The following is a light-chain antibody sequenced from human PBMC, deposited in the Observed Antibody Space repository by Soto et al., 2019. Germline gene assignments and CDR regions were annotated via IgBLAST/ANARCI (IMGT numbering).Light chain of an antibody. V-gene: IGLV2-14*01. J-gene: IGLJ1*01. CDR2: EVS. Sequence: QSALTQPASVSGSPGQSITISCTGTSSDVGGYNYVSWYQQHPGKAPQLIIYEVSNRPSGVSNRFSGSKSGNTASLTISGLQAEDEADYYCISYTSGSTPDVFGTGTTLTVL. CDR3: ISYTSGSTPDV. CDR1: SSDVGGYNY.